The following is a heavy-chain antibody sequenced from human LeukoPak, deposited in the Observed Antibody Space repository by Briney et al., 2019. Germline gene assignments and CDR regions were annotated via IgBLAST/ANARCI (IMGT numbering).Heavy chain of an antibody. D-gene: IGHD5-18*01. CDR3: AKGRTQLWLDDAFDI. CDR1: GLTFSRDW. J-gene: IGHJ3*02. V-gene: IGHV3-7*01. Sequence: GGSLRLSCEASGLTFSRDWMGWVRQAPGKGLEWVANIRQDGGETYYGDSVKGRFIISRDNAKNSLFLQMNRLRAEDTAVYFCAKGRTQLWLDDAFDIWGQGTMVTVSS. CDR2: IRQDGGET.